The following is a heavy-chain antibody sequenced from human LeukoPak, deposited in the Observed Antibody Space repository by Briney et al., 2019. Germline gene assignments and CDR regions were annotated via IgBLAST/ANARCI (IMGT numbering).Heavy chain of an antibody. CDR1: GFTFSSYA. D-gene: IGHD3-22*01. J-gene: IGHJ4*02. Sequence: GGSLRLSCAASGFTFSSYAMSWVRQAPGKGLAWVSTISGGSGSTYCADSVKGRFTISRDNSKDTLYLQMNSLRDEDTAVYYCAKHRFESGGYHSTDWGQGTLVTVSS. CDR2: ISGGSGST. V-gene: IGHV3-23*01. CDR3: AKHRFESGGYHSTD.